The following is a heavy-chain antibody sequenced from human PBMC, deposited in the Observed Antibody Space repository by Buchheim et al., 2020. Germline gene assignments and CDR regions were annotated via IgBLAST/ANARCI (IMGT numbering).Heavy chain of an antibody. J-gene: IGHJ4*02. D-gene: IGHD3-22*01. CDR1: GFTFSNYA. CDR3: AKVGPYDRSDMYYFDY. Sequence: QVRLVESGGGVVQPGRSLRLSCAASGFTFSNYAMHWVRQAPGKGLEWVAVISNDGGNKDYADSVKGRFTISRDNSKNTLSLQMNSLRSEDTAIYYCAKVGPYDRSDMYYFDYWGQGT. V-gene: IGHV3-30*18. CDR2: ISNDGGNK.